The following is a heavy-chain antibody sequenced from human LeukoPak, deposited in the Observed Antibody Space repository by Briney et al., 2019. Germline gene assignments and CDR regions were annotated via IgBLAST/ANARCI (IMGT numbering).Heavy chain of an antibody. Sequence: GGSLRLSCAASEFIFGDFYMSWVRQAPGKGLEWVSSIGGSGANTYYADSVKGRFTISRDNSKSTMYLQMNSLRAEDTAVYHCAKTNGYYDLWGQGTLVTVSS. D-gene: IGHD3-22*01. V-gene: IGHV3-23*01. CDR2: IGGSGANT. J-gene: IGHJ4*02. CDR3: AKTNGYYDL. CDR1: EFIFGDFY.